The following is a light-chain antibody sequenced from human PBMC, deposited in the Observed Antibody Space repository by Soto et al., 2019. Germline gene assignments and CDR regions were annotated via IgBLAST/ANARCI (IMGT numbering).Light chain of an antibody. CDR1: QSVLYSSNNKNY. CDR3: QQYYSTPRT. J-gene: IGKJ2*01. Sequence: DIVMTQSPDSLAVSLGERATINCKSSQSVLYSSNNKNYLAWYQQKPGQPPKLLIYWASTRESGVPDRFSGSGSGKDFTLTVSSLQAEDVGVYYCQQYYSTPRTFGQGTKLEIK. V-gene: IGKV4-1*01. CDR2: WAS.